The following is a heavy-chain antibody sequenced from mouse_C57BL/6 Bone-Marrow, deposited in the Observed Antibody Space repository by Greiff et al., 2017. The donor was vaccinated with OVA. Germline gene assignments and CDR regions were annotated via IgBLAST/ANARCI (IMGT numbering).Heavy chain of an antibody. CDR1: GFNIKDDY. V-gene: IGHV14-4*01. J-gene: IGHJ3*01. D-gene: IGHD1-1*01. Sequence: VQLQQSGAELVRPGASVKLSCTASGFNIKDDYMHWVKQRPEQSLEWIGWIDPENGDTEYASKFQGKATITADTSSNTAYLQLSSLTSEDTAVYYCTTRSSWAWFAYWGQGTLVTVSA. CDR3: TTRSSWAWFAY. CDR2: IDPENGDT.